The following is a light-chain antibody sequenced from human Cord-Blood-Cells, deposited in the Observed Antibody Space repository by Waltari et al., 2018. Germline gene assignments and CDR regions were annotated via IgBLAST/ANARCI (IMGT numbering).Light chain of an antibody. V-gene: IGKV1-33*01. CDR1: QDISNY. CDR3: QQYDNLPT. CDR2: DAS. J-gene: IGKJ1*01. Sequence: DIQMTQSPSSLSASVGDRVTITCQASQDISNYLNWYQQKPGKAPKLLIYDASNLETGVPSRFSGSGSGTDFTFTISSLQPEDIATYYCQQYDNLPTFGQGTKVESK.